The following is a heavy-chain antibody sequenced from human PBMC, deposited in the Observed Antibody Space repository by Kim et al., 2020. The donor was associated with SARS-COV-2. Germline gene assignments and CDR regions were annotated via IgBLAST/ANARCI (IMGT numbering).Heavy chain of an antibody. J-gene: IGHJ4*02. Sequence: LKSRVTISLDTSKNQFSLKLSSVTAADTAVYYCARHRESYYDFWSGPFDYWGQGTLVTVSS. V-gene: IGHV4-39*01. D-gene: IGHD3-3*01. CDR3: ARHRESYYDFWSGPFDY.